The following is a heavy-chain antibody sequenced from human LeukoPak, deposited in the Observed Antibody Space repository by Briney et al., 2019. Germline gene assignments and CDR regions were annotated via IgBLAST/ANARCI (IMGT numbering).Heavy chain of an antibody. CDR1: GFTFRSYW. V-gene: IGHV4-39*01. J-gene: IGHJ3*02. D-gene: IGHD3-22*01. Sequence: GSLRLSCAASGFTFRSYWMSWVRQAPGKGLEWIGSIYYSGSTYYNPSLKSRVTISVDTSKNQFSLKLSSVTAADTAVYFCARGPYSYDSSGAFDIWGQGTMVTVSS. CDR2: IYYSGST. CDR3: ARGPYSYDSSGAFDI.